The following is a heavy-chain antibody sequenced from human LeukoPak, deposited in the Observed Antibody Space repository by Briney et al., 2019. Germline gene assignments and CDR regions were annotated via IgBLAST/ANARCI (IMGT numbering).Heavy chain of an antibody. J-gene: IGHJ3*02. V-gene: IGHV4-39*07. CDR2: IYYGGST. CDR1: GDSISSSSYY. Sequence: SSETLSLTCTVSGDSISSSSYYWGWIRQSPGKGLEWIGSIYYGGSTHYNPSLKSRVTISVDTSKNQFSLKLSSVTAADTAVYYCARDRGYSYGYDAFDIWGQGTMVTVSS. D-gene: IGHD5-18*01. CDR3: ARDRGYSYGYDAFDI.